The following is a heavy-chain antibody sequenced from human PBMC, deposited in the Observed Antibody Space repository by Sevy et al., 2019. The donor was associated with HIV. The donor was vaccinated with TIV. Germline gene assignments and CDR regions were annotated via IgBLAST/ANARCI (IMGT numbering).Heavy chain of an antibody. CDR3: ARLISCGGDCYYLDY. V-gene: IGHV3-30-3*01. D-gene: IGHD2-21*02. CDR1: GFTFSNYD. J-gene: IGHJ4*02. Sequence: GGSLRLSCAASGFTFSNYDMHWVRQAPGKGLEWVAVISHDGNYKNYADSVKVRFTISRDDFKNTLYLQMSSLRPEDTAVYFCARLISCGGDCYYLDYWGQGALVTVSS. CDR2: ISHDGNYK.